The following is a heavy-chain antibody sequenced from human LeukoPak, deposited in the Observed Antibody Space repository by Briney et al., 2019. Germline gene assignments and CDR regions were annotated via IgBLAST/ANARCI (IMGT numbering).Heavy chain of an antibody. V-gene: IGHV3-30*03. J-gene: IGHJ3*02. CDR1: GFTFSSCG. Sequence: GGSLRLSCAASGFTFSSCGMHWVHQAPGKGLEWVAVISYDGSNKFYADSVTGRFTISRDNSKNTLYLQMNSLRAEDTAVYYCAAEGYRYGNNAFDIWGQGTMVTVSS. CDR2: ISYDGSNK. D-gene: IGHD5-18*01. CDR3: AAEGYRYGNNAFDI.